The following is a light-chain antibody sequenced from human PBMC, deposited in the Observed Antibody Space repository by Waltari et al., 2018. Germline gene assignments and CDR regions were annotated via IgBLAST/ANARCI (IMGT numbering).Light chain of an antibody. CDR3: QQYSNWPYS. CDR1: QSVSSS. CDR2: GAS. J-gene: IGKJ2*03. Sequence: IVLTQSPATLSLSPGERATLSCRASQSVSSSLAWYQQKPGQAPRLLIYGASSRATGIPDRFSGSGSGTDVTLTISSLEPEDCAVYYCQQYSNWPYSFGQGTKVEIK. V-gene: IGKV3-15*01.